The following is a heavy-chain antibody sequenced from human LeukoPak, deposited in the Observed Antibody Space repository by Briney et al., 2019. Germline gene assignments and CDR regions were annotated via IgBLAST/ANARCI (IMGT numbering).Heavy chain of an antibody. D-gene: IGHD5-12*01. CDR2: ISGGGEGT. V-gene: IGHV3-23*01. CDR1: GFTFSNYA. Sequence: PAGSLRLSCAASGFTFSNYAMNWVRQAPGKGLEWVSGISGGGEGTFYADSVKGRFTISRDNSRNTLYLQMNSLRVEATAVYYCARTYSRESGYDFVFHYWGQGTRVTVSS. J-gene: IGHJ4*02. CDR3: ARTYSRESGYDFVFHY.